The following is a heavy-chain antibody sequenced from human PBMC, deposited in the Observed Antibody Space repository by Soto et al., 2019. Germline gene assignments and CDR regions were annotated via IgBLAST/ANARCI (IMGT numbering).Heavy chain of an antibody. CDR1: GFTFDAYT. CDR2: MSWGGDST. CDR3: AKDLGDTSGYYPTY. D-gene: IGHD3-22*01. Sequence: EVQLVESGGVVVQPGGSLRLSCAASGFTFDAYTRHWVRQAPGKGLEWVSLMSWGGDSTYYADSVKGRFTISRDNSRNSLYLQMRSLRTEDTALYYCAKDLGDTSGYYPTYWGQGTLVTVSS. V-gene: IGHV3-43*01. J-gene: IGHJ4*02.